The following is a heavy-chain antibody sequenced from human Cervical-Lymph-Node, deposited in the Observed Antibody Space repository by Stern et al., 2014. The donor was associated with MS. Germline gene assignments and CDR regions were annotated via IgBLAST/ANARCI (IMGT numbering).Heavy chain of an antibody. D-gene: IGHD6-19*01. V-gene: IGHV3-33*01. CDR3: ARDTHISGWFYYGMDV. CDR2: IWYDGSNK. J-gene: IGHJ6*02. CDR1: GFTFSSYG. Sequence: VQLVESGGGVVQPGRSLRLSCAASGFTFSSYGLHWVRQAPGKGLECVAVIWYDGSNKYYADSVKGRFTISRDNSKNTLYLQMNSLRAEDTAVYYCARDTHISGWFYYGMDVWGQGTTVTVSS.